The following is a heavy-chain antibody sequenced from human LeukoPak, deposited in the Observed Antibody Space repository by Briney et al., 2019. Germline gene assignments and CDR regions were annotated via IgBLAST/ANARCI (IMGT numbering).Heavy chain of an antibody. D-gene: IGHD1-26*01. Sequence: GGSLRLSCAASGFTFSSYGMHWVRQAPGKGLKWVAFIRYDGSTKYYADSVKGRFTISRDNSKDTLYLQMNSLRAEDTAVYYCAKESGDHFEAFDIWGQGTMVTVSS. CDR1: GFTFSSYG. V-gene: IGHV3-30*02. J-gene: IGHJ3*02. CDR3: AKESGDHFEAFDI. CDR2: IRYDGSTK.